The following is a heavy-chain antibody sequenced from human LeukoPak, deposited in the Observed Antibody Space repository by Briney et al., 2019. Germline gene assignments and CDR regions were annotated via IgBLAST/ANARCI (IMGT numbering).Heavy chain of an antibody. Sequence: GASVKVSCKASGGTFSSYAISWVRQAPGQGLEWMGGIIPIFGTANYAQKFQGRVTITADESTSTAYMELSGLRSEDTAVYYCARVRELLHFDYWGQGTLVTVSS. D-gene: IGHD1-26*01. J-gene: IGHJ4*02. CDR3: ARVRELLHFDY. CDR2: IIPIFGTA. V-gene: IGHV1-69*13. CDR1: GGTFSSYA.